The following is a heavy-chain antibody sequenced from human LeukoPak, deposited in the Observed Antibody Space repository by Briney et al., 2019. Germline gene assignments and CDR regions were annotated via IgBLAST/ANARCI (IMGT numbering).Heavy chain of an antibody. CDR2: IYPGDSDA. J-gene: IGHJ4*02. CDR1: GYRFTNYW. CDR3: ARRRHLYSGSYYPFDY. Sequence: GESLKISCKGSGYRFTNYWIGWVRQMPGKGLKWMGIIYPGDSDARYSPSFQGQVTISADKSISTAYLQWSSPKASDTAMYYCARRRHLYSGSYYPFDYWGQGTLVTVSS. V-gene: IGHV5-51*01. D-gene: IGHD1-26*01.